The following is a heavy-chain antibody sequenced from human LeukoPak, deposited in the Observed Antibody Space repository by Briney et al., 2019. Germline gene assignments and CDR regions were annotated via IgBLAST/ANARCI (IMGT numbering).Heavy chain of an antibody. CDR1: GFTFRSYG. CDR3: AKDHPYYYDSSGYPDY. V-gene: IGHV3-23*01. CDR2: ISGSGGGT. J-gene: IGHJ4*02. D-gene: IGHD3-22*01. Sequence: PGGSLRLSCAASGFTFRSYGMSWVRQTPGKGLEWVSAISGSGGGTYYADSVKGRFTISRDNSKNTLYLQMNSLRAEDTAVYYCAKDHPYYYDSSGYPDYWGQGTLVTVSS.